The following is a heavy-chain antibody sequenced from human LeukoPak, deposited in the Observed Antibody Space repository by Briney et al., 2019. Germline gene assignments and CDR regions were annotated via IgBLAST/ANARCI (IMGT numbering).Heavy chain of an antibody. V-gene: IGHV3-9*01. CDR2: ISWNSGSI. Sequence: GGSLRLSCAASGFTFDDYAMHWVRQAPGKGLEWVSGISWNSGSIGYADSVKGRFTISRDNAKNSLYLQMNSLRAEDTAVYYCAKDMNGYSSSWGVDYWGQGTLVTVSS. D-gene: IGHD6-13*01. J-gene: IGHJ4*02. CDR3: AKDMNGYSSSWGVDY. CDR1: GFTFDDYA.